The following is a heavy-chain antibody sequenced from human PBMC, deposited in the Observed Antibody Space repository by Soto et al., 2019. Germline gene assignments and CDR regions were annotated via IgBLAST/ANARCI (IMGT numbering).Heavy chain of an antibody. J-gene: IGHJ4*02. CDR2: IIPVFGTA. CDR1: GGTFSSYA. CDR3: ARTPVNLEMAIDY. V-gene: IGHV1-69*13. Sequence: SVKVSCKASGGTFSSYAISWVRQAPGQGLEWMGGIIPVFGTANYAQKFQGRVTITADESTSTAYMELSSLRSEDTAVYYCARTPVNLEMAIDYWGQGTLVTVSS. D-gene: IGHD1-7*01.